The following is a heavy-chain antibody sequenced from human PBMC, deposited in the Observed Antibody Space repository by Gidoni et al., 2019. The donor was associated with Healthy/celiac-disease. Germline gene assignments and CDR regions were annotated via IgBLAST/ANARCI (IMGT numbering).Heavy chain of an antibody. CDR2: ISYDGSNK. J-gene: IGHJ4*02. CDR3: AKHHPAAGPLLLDY. V-gene: IGHV3-30*18. CDR1: GFTFRSYG. Sequence: QVQLVESGGGVVQPGRSLRLSCAASGFTFRSYGMHWVRQAPGKGLEWVAVISYDGSNKYYADSVKGRFTISRDNSKNTLYLQMNSLRAEDTAVYYCAKHHPAAGPLLLDYWGQGTLVTVSS. D-gene: IGHD6-13*01.